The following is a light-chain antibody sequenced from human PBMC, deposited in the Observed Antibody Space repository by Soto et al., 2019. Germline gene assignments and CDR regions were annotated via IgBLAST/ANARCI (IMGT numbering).Light chain of an antibody. CDR3: LQDYNYPYT. CDR1: ESVSRW. V-gene: IGKV1-5*01. J-gene: IGKJ2*01. Sequence: DIQMTQSASILSASVGDSVTITCRSSESVSRWLAWYQQKPGKAPKLLIYDASSLNSGVPSRFSGSGSGTDFTLTIISLQPEDFATYYCLQDYNYPYTFGQGTKVDIK. CDR2: DAS.